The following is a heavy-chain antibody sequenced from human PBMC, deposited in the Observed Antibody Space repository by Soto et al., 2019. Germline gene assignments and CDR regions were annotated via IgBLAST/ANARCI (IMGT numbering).Heavy chain of an antibody. J-gene: IGHJ4*02. V-gene: IGHV3-30-3*01. CDR1: GFTFSSYA. CDR2: ISYDGSNK. Sequence: GGSLRLSCAASGFTFSSYAMHGVRQAPGKGLEWVAVISYDGSNKYYADSVKGRFTISRDNPKNTLYLKMNSLRAEDTAVYYCPTDSGTSEYWGQGTMVTVSS. CDR3: PTDSGTSEY. D-gene: IGHD1-1*01.